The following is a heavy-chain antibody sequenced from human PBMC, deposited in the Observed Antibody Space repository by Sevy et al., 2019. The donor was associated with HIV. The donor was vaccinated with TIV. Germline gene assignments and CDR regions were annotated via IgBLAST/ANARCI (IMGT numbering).Heavy chain of an antibody. CDR2: FCFGGSKI. CDR1: GFTFSIYT. CDR3: AGDGCTHPHDY. J-gene: IGHJ4*02. D-gene: IGHD2-8*01. V-gene: IGHV3-23*01. Sequence: GGSLRLSCAASGFTFSIYTMSWVRQASGKGLEWVSTFCFGGSKIYYADSVKGRFTISRDNSRNTVYLQMNSLRADDTAVYYCAGDGCTHPHDYWGQGTLVTVSS.